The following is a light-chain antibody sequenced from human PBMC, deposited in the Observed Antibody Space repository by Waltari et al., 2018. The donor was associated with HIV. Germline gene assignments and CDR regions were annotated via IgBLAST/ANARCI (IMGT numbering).Light chain of an antibody. V-gene: IGLV1-44*01. J-gene: IGLJ2*01. CDR2: ANN. Sequence: QSVLTQPPSASGTPGQRVTLSCSGISPHIGSIDISSYQQFPGTAPKVLMSANNQRPSGVPDRFPASKSGTSASRAISGLHSEDEANYYCATWDDSLNGPLFGGGTKLTVL. CDR3: ATWDDSLNGPL. CDR1: SPHIGSID.